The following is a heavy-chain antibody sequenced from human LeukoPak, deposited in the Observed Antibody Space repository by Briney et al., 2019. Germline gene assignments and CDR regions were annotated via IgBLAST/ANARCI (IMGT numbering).Heavy chain of an antibody. Sequence: GGSLRLSCAASGFTFSSYAMSWVRQAPGKGLEWVSAISGSGGSTYYADSVKGRFTISRDNSKNTLYLQMNSLRAEDTAVYYCAKGDVIVVVPAAIGFDPWGQGTLVTVSS. CDR2: ISGSGGST. J-gene: IGHJ5*02. CDR1: GFTFSSYA. V-gene: IGHV3-23*01. D-gene: IGHD2-2*02. CDR3: AKGDVIVVVPAAIGFDP.